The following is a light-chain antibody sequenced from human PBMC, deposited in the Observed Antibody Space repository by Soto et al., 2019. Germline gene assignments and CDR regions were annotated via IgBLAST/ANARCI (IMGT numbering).Light chain of an antibody. CDR3: QSYDSSLSVV. CDR2: GNS. CDR1: SSNIGAGSD. J-gene: IGLJ2*01. Sequence: QSVLTQPPSVSGAPGQRVTISCTGSSSNIGAGSDVHWYQQLPGTAPKHLIYGNSNRPSGVLDRFSGSTSGTSASLAITGFQAEDEGDYFCQSYDSSLSVVFGGGTKVPVL. V-gene: IGLV1-40*01.